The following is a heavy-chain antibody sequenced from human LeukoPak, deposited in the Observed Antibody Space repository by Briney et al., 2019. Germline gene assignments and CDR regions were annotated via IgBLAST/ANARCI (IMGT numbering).Heavy chain of an antibody. CDR2: IYYSGST. CDR3: ARHLSYSYYDFWSGPTSPFDY. D-gene: IGHD3-3*01. J-gene: IGHJ4*02. Sequence: SETLSLTCAVYGGSFSGYYWSWIRQPPGKGLEWIGYIYYSGSTNYNPSLKSRVTISVDTSKNQFSLKLSSVTAADTAVYYCARHLSYSYYDFWSGPTSPFDYWGQGTLVTVSS. CDR1: GGSFSGYY. V-gene: IGHV4-59*08.